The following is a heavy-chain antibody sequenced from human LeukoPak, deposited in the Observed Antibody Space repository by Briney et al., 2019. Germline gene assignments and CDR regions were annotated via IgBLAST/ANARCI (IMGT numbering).Heavy chain of an antibody. V-gene: IGHV3-74*03. D-gene: IGHD6-13*01. CDR3: ARDYNSSLDY. J-gene: IGHJ4*02. Sequence: GGSLTLSCAASGFPYSPYWMHWVRQAPGKGLVWVSRINNDGSSTMYADSVKGRFTISRDNARNTLYLQMNSLRDDDTAVYYCARDYNSSLDYWGEGTLVTVSS. CDR1: GFPYSPYW. CDR2: INNDGSST.